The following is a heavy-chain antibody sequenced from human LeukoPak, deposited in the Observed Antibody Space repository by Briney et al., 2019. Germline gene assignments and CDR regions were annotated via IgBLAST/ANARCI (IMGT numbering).Heavy chain of an antibody. V-gene: IGHV1-8*01. CDR2: MNPNSGNT. Sequence: ASVKVSCKASGYTFTSYDINWVRQATGQGLEWMGWMNPNSGNTGYAQKFQGRVTITADKSTSTAYMELRSLRSDDTAVYYCAREPQVYCSSTSCYAGVGDYWGQGTLVTVSS. D-gene: IGHD2-2*01. CDR1: GYTFTSYD. J-gene: IGHJ4*02. CDR3: AREPQVYCSSTSCYAGVGDY.